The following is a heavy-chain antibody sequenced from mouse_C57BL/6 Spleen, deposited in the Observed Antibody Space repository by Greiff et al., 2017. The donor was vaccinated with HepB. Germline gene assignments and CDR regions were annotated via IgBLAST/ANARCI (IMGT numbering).Heavy chain of an antibody. CDR3: AREAPYDYYAMDY. D-gene: IGHD6-5*01. CDR1: GYAFSSSW. J-gene: IGHJ4*01. CDR2: IYPGDGDT. Sequence: QVQLKQSGPELVKPGASVKISCKASGYAFSSSWMNWVKQRPGKGLEWIGRIYPGDGDTNYNGKFKGKATLTADKSASTAYMQLSSLTSEDSAVYFCAREAPYDYYAMDYWGQGTSVTVSS. V-gene: IGHV1-82*01.